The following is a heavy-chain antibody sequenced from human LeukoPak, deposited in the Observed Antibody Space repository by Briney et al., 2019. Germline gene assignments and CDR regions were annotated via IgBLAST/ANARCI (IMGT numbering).Heavy chain of an antibody. CDR3: VKETNSGWYDY. D-gene: IGHD6-19*01. J-gene: IGHJ4*02. V-gene: IGHV3-23*01. CDR2: INGRGDSR. CDR1: GFAFSIHV. Sequence: GGSLRLSCAASGFAFSIHVMDWVRQAPGRGLEWVSGINGRGDSRHYADSVRGRFTISRDNSKNTLQLQMNSLRVEDTAVHYCVKETNSGWYDYWGQGKMVSVSS.